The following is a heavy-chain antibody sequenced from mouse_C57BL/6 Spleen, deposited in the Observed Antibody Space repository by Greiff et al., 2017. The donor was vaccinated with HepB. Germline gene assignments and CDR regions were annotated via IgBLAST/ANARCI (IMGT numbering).Heavy chain of an antibody. V-gene: IGHV1-69*01. CDR2: IDPSDSYT. J-gene: IGHJ1*03. CDR3: ARGEIYYYGSSYDWYFDV. CDR1: GYTFTSYW. D-gene: IGHD1-1*01. Sequence: QVQLQQPGAELVMPGASVKLSCKASGYTFTSYWMHWVKQRPGQGLGWIGEIDPSDSYTNDNQKLKGKSTLTVDKSSSTAYMQLSSLTSEDSAVYYCARGEIYYYGSSYDWYFDVWGTGTTVTVSS.